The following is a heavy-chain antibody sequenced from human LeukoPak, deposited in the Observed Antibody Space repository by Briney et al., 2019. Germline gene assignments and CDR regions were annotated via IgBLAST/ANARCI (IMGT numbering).Heavy chain of an antibody. CDR3: AQGGITMIVVVEGDAFDI. Sequence: AGGSLRLSCAASGFTFSNSAMSWVRQAPGKGLEWVSAISGSGGSTFYADSVRGRFTISRDNSKNTLYLQMNSLRAEDTAVYYCAQGGITMIVVVEGDAFDIWGQGTRVTVSS. V-gene: IGHV3-23*01. CDR2: ISGSGGST. CDR1: GFTFSNSA. D-gene: IGHD3-22*01. J-gene: IGHJ3*02.